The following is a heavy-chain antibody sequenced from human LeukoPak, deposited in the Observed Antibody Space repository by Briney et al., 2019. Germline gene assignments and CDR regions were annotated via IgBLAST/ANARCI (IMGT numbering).Heavy chain of an antibody. D-gene: IGHD3-3*01. CDR3: ARNRAESQNPWYYDFWSGYYYYGMDV. J-gene: IGHJ6*02. CDR1: GYSFTSYW. Sequence: GESLKISCKGSGYSFTSYWIGWVRQMPGKGLEWMGIIYPGDSDTRYSPSFQGQVTISADKSISTAYLQWSSLKASDTAMYYCARNRAESQNPWYYDFWSGYYYYGMDVWGQGTTVTVSS. V-gene: IGHV5-51*01. CDR2: IYPGDSDT.